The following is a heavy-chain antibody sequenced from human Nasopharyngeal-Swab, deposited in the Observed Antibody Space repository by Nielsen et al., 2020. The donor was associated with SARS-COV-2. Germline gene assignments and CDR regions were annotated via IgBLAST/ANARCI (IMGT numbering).Heavy chain of an antibody. Sequence: GESLKISCAASGFTFSSYAMSWVRQAPGKGLEWVSAISGSGGSTYYADSVKGRFTISRDNSKNTLYLQMNSLRAEDTAVYYCAKDVMSHSGSYFTDYWGQGTLVTVSS. D-gene: IGHD1-26*01. V-gene: IGHV3-23*01. CDR2: ISGSGGST. CDR3: AKDVMSHSGSYFTDY. CDR1: GFTFSSYA. J-gene: IGHJ4*02.